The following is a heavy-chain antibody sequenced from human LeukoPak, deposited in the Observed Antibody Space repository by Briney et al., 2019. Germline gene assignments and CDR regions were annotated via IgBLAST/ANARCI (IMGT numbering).Heavy chain of an antibody. V-gene: IGHV1-69*01. D-gene: IGHD3-9*01. CDR1: GVTFSRLV. Sequence: SVKVSCKASGVTFSRLVVSWVRQDPGQGLEWMGQIIPYFGTSNIAQRFRGRVTLTADEATNTAYMEVSRLRSDDTAVYYCAEQDDILTGNRSGVYYYYYYGMDVWGQGTTVTVSS. CDR3: AEQDDILTGNRSGVYYYYYYGMDV. CDR2: IIPYFGTS. J-gene: IGHJ6*02.